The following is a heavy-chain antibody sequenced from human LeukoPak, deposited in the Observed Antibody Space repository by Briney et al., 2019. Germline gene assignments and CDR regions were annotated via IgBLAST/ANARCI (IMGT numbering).Heavy chain of an antibody. CDR3: AKGSSMGPSYFDY. J-gene: IGHJ4*02. Sequence: PGGSLRLSCAASGFTFSSYSMNWVRQAPGKGLEWVAFIRYDGSNKYYADSVKGRFTISRDNSKNTLYLQMNSLRAEDTAVYYCAKGSSMGPSYFDYWGQGTLVTVSS. CDR1: GFTFSSYS. CDR2: IRYDGSNK. V-gene: IGHV3-30*02. D-gene: IGHD3-10*01.